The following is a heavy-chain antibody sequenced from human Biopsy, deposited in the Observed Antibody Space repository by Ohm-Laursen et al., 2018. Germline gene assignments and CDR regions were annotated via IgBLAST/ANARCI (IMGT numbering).Heavy chain of an antibody. J-gene: IGHJ4*02. CDR3: AREAIGYQLPCDD. CDR1: TGTFDSYG. V-gene: IGHV1-69*04. D-gene: IGHD2-15*01. CDR2: IIPILRTT. Sequence: SVKVSCKTSTGTFDSYGVTWVRQAPGQGLEWMGRIIPILRTTTYAPKFQGRVTFTADKSSSTAYLELSSLTSEDTAMFYCAREAIGYQLPCDDWGQGTMVTVSS.